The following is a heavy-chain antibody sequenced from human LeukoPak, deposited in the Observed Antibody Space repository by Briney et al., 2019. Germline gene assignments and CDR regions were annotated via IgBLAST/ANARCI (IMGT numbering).Heavy chain of an antibody. CDR3: AKDISVDTAMVIGMDV. V-gene: IGHV3-30*18. CDR1: GFTFISYG. D-gene: IGHD5-18*01. J-gene: IGHJ6*04. CDR2: ISYDGSNK. Sequence: GGSLRLSCAASGFTFISYGMHWVRQAPGKGLEWVAVISYDGSNKYYADSVKGRFTISRDNSKNTLYLQMNSLRAEDTAVYYCAKDISVDTAMVIGMDVWGKGTTVTVSS.